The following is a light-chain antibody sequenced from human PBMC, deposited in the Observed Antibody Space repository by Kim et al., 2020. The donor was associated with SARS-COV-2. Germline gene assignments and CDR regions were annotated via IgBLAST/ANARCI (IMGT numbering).Light chain of an antibody. CDR2: GKN. CDR1: NLRSYY. Sequence: SYELTQDPAVSVALGQTVRITCQGDNLRSYYTGWYQQKPGQAPILVIYGKNNRPSGIPDRFSGSRSGNTASLTITGAQVEDEADYYCNSRDSSGDHLVFGGGTKLTVL. CDR3: NSRDSSGDHLV. V-gene: IGLV3-19*01. J-gene: IGLJ2*01.